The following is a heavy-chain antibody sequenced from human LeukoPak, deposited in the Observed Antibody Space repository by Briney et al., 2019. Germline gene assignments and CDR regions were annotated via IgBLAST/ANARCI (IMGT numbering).Heavy chain of an antibody. V-gene: IGHV5-51*01. CDR2: IYPGDSDT. D-gene: IGHD6-19*01. J-gene: IGHJ4*02. Sequence: GESLKISCKGSGYSFTTYWIGWVRQMPGKGLEWMGIIYPGDSDTRYSPSFQGQVTISADKSISTAYLQWSSLKASDTAMYYCAVRGYSSGWSQTYFDYWGQGTLVTVSS. CDR1: GYSFTTYW. CDR3: AVRGYSSGWSQTYFDY.